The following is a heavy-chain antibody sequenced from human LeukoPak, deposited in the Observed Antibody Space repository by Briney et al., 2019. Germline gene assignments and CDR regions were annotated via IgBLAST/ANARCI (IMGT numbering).Heavy chain of an antibody. D-gene: IGHD6-13*01. V-gene: IGHV4-39*07. CDR2: IYYSGTT. CDR1: GGSISSGSYY. Sequence: SETLSLTCTVSGGSISSGSYYWAWIRQPPGKVLEWVGSIYYSGTTYYNPSLKSRVTISVDTSKNQFSLKLSSVTAADTAVYYCARGIAAAGSNFDYWGQGTLVTVSS. J-gene: IGHJ4*02. CDR3: ARGIAAAGSNFDY.